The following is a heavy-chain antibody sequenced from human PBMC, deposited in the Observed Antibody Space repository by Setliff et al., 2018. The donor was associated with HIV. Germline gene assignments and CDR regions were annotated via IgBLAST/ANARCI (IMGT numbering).Heavy chain of an antibody. V-gene: IGHV4-59*01. CDR1: GGSMSTYY. D-gene: IGHD3-3*01. J-gene: IGHJ4*02. CDR2: IYTSGST. Sequence: KPSETLSLTCTVSGGSMSTYYWSWIRQPPGKGLEWIGYIYTSGSTNYNPSLRSRVTISADTSRNQFSLKLTSVTAADTAIYYCARGVNFDYWGQGTQVTVSS. CDR3: ARGVNFDY.